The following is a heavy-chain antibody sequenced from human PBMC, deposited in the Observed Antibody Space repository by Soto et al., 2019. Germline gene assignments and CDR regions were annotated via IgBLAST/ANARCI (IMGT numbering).Heavy chain of an antibody. CDR2: INPSGGGT. V-gene: IGHV1-46*01. Sequence: QVQLVQSGAEVKKPGAPMKVSCKASGYAFTSYYINWVRQAPGQGLEWMGIINPSGGGTTYAQKFRGRVTMTSDTSTSTVYMELSSLRSEDTAVYFCAREVVVAIDDSPFYGMDVWGQGTTVTVSS. CDR3: AREVVVAIDDSPFYGMDV. CDR1: GYAFTSYY. J-gene: IGHJ6*02. D-gene: IGHD2-15*01.